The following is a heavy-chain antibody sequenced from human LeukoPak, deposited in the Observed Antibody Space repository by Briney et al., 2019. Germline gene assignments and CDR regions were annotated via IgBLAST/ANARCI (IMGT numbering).Heavy chain of an antibody. CDR3: ARARLTSYYYDSSGYSRGFDY. D-gene: IGHD3-22*01. V-gene: IGHV1-2*02. Sequence: ASVKVSCKASGYTFTGYYMHWVRQAPGQGREWMGWINPNSGGTNYAQKFQGRVTLTRDTSISTAYMELSRLRSDDTTVYYCARARLTSYYYDSSGYSRGFDYWGQGTLVTVSS. CDR1: GYTFTGYY. CDR2: INPNSGGT. J-gene: IGHJ4*02.